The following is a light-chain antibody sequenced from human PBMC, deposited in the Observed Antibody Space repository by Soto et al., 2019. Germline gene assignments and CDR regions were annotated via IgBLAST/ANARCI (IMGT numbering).Light chain of an antibody. J-gene: IGKJ4*01. CDR1: QSLNSNS. CDR3: QRFNRWPLS. V-gene: IGKV3-15*01. Sequence: IVLTQSPGPLSVSPGERATPSSSASQSLNSNSLTWYQQKPGQAPRLLIYDTSIRATGIPARFSGSGSGTEFTLTIASLQSEDFGVYYCQRFNRWPLSFGGGTTGDIK. CDR2: DTS.